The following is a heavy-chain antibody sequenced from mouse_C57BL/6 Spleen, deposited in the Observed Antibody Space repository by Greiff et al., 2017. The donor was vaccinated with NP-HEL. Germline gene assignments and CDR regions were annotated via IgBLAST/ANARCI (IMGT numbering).Heavy chain of an antibody. J-gene: IGHJ3*01. CDR2: ISDGGSYT. Sequence: EVQRVESGGGLVKPGGSLKLSCAASGFTFSSYAMSWVRQTPEKRLEWVATISDGGSYTYYPDNVKGRFTISRDNAKNNLYLQMSHLKSEDTAMYYCARDEITTVETWFAYWGQGTLVTVSA. D-gene: IGHD1-1*01. CDR1: GFTFSSYA. V-gene: IGHV5-4*01. CDR3: ARDEITTVETWFAY.